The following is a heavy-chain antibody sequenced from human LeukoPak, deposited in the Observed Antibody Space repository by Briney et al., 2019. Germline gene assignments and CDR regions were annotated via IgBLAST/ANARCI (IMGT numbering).Heavy chain of an antibody. Sequence: GSLRLSCAASGLTFSSYEMNWVRQAPGKGLEWVSYISSSGSTIYYADSVKGRFTISRDNAKNSLYLQMNSLRAEDTAVYYCARGRSSSWPPYYFDYWGQGTLVTVSS. CDR1: GLTFSSYE. CDR2: ISSSGSTI. CDR3: ARGRSSSWPPYYFDY. J-gene: IGHJ4*02. V-gene: IGHV3-48*03. D-gene: IGHD6-13*01.